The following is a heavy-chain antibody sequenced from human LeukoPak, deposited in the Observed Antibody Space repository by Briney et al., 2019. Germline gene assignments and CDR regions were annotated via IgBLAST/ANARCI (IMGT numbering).Heavy chain of an antibody. J-gene: IGHJ4*02. D-gene: IGHD6-25*01. CDR3: AKAPSPGSGWPQPRIFDY. V-gene: IGHV3-23*01. CDR1: GFTFSSYA. CDR2: ISGSGGST. Sequence: PGGSLRLSCAASGFTFSSYAMSWVRQAPGKGLEWVSTISGSGGSTYYADSVKGRFTISRDNSKNTLYLQMNSLRAGDTAVYYCAKAPSPGSGWPQPRIFDYWGQGTLVTVSS.